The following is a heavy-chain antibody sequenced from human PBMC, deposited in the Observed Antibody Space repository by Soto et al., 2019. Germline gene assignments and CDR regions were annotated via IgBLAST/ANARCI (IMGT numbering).Heavy chain of an antibody. CDR2: INHSGST. CDR3: ARGNLSDYVWGSYRYHFDY. CDR1: GGSFSGYY. D-gene: IGHD3-16*02. J-gene: IGHJ4*02. V-gene: IGHV4-34*01. Sequence: TLSLTCAVYGGSFSGYYWSWIRQPPGKGLEWIGEINHSGSTNYNPSLKSRVTISVDTSKNQFSLKLSSVTAADTAVYYCARGNLSDYVWGSYRYHFDYWGQGTVVTVSS.